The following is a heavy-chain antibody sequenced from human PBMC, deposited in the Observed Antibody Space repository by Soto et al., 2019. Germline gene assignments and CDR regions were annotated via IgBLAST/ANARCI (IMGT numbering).Heavy chain of an antibody. CDR3: AREAADCTNGVCYTMYNWFDP. CDR2: INPSGGST. Sequence: ASVQVSCQASGYTFTSYYMHWVRQAPGQGLEWMGIINPSGGSTSYAQKFQGRVTMTRDTSTSTVYMELSSLRSEDTAVYYCAREAADCTNGVCYTMYNWFDPWGQGTLVTVSS. V-gene: IGHV1-46*01. D-gene: IGHD2-8*01. J-gene: IGHJ5*02. CDR1: GYTFTSYY.